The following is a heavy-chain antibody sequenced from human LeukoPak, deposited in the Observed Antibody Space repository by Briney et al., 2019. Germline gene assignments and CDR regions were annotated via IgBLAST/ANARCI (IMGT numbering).Heavy chain of an antibody. CDR1: GYTFTSYY. D-gene: IGHD6-13*01. CDR3: ARSGAAAGGKDAFDI. J-gene: IGHJ3*02. Sequence: ASVKVSCKASGYTFTSYYMHWVRQAPGQGLEWMGIINPSGGSTSYAQKFQGRVTMTRDTSTSTVCMELSSLRSEDTAVYYCARSGAAAGGKDAFDIWGQGTMVTVSS. CDR2: INPSGGST. V-gene: IGHV1-46*01.